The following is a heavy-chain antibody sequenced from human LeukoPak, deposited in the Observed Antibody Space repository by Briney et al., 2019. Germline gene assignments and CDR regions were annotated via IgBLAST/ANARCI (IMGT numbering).Heavy chain of an antibody. CDR3: ARALGNSNWFDP. J-gene: IGHJ5*02. Sequence: SETLSLTCAVYGGSFSGYYWSWIRQPPGKGLEWIGEINHSGSTNYNPSLKSRVTISVDTSKNQFSLKLSSVTAADTAVYYCARALGNSNWFDPWGQGTLVTVSS. CDR1: GGSFSGYY. V-gene: IGHV4-34*01. CDR2: INHSGST. D-gene: IGHD1-14*01.